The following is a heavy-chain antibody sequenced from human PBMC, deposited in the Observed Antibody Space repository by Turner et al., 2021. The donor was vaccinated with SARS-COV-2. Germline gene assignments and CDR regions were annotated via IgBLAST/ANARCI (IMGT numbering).Heavy chain of an antibody. V-gene: IGHV3-30*18. CDR3: AKDGAPFLLYFGEPTFYFDY. Sequence: QVQLVESGGGVVQPGRSLRLSGAASGFTFSSYGMHWVRQAPGKGLEWVAVISYDGSNKYYADSVKGRFTISRDNSKNTLYLQMNSLRAEDTAVYYCAKDGAPFLLYFGEPTFYFDYWGQGTLVTVSS. CDR1: GFTFSSYG. CDR2: ISYDGSNK. D-gene: IGHD3-10*01. J-gene: IGHJ4*02.